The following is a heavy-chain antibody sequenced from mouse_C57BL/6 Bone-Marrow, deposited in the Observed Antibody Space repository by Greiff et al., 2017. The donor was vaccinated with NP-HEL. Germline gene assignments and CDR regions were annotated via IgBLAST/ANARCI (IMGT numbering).Heavy chain of an antibody. Sequence: VHLVESGAELARPGASVKLSCKASGYTFTSYGISWVKQRTGQGLEWIGEIYPRSGNTYYNEKFKGKATLTADKSSSTAYMELRSLTSEDSAVYFCARGVRGWYFDVWGTGTTVTVSS. CDR2: IYPRSGNT. D-gene: IGHD2-1*01. V-gene: IGHV1-81*01. CDR1: GYTFTSYG. J-gene: IGHJ1*03. CDR3: ARGVRGWYFDV.